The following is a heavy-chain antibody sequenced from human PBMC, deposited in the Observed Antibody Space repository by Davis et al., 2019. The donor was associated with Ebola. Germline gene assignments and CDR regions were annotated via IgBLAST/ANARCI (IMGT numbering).Heavy chain of an antibody. V-gene: IGHV4-59*08. Sequence: SETLSLTCTVSGGSISSYYWSWIRQSPGKGLEWIGYIHYSGNTNYNPSLKSRVTISKDTSKNQFSLKLSSVTAADTAVYYCARQNAATEVYDYWGQGTLVTVSS. J-gene: IGHJ4*02. CDR2: IHYSGNT. D-gene: IGHD1-1*01. CDR3: ARQNAATEVYDY. CDR1: GGSISSYY.